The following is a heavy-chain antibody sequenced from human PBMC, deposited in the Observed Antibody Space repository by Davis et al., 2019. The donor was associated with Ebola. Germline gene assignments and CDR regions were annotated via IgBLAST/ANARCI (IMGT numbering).Heavy chain of an antibody. J-gene: IGHJ6*01. V-gene: IGHV1-69*13. Sequence: SVKVSCKTSGGTFSTYGISWVRQAPGQEPEWMGGTIPMFGKANYAQKFQGRVTITADESTSTVYMELSSLHQGPIGLPPGTLLQEHLWG. CDR3: TLLQEHL. CDR2: TIPMFGKA. CDR1: GGTFSTYG.